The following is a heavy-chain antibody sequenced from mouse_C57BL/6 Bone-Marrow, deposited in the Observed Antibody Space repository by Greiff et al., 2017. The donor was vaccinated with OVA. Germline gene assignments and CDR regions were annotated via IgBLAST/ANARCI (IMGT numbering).Heavy chain of an antibody. Sequence: QVQLQQSGAELVRPGSSVKLSCKASGYTFTSYWMHWVKQRPIQGLEWIGNIDPSDSETHYNQKFKDKATLTVDKSSSTAYMQLSSLTSEDSAVYYCARGAAQAKAWFAYWGQGTLVTVSA. CDR1: GYTFTSYW. V-gene: IGHV1-52*01. CDR3: ARGAAQAKAWFAY. CDR2: IDPSDSET. D-gene: IGHD3-2*02. J-gene: IGHJ3*01.